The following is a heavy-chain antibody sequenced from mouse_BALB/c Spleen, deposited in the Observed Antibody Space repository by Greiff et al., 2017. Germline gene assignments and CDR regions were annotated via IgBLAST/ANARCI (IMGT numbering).Heavy chain of an antibody. CDR2: IYPGDGDT. CDR1: GYTFTSYW. Sequence: QVQLQQPGAELVKPGASVKLSCKASGYTFTSYWMHWVKQRPGQGLEWIGQIYPGDGDTNYNGKFKGKATLTADTSSSTAYMQLSSLTSEDSAVYFCARREGAMDYWGQGTSVTVAS. CDR3: ARREGAMDY. V-gene: IGHV1-53*01. J-gene: IGHJ4*01.